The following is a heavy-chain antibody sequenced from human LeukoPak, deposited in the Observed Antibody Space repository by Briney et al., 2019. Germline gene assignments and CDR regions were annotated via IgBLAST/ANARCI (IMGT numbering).Heavy chain of an antibody. V-gene: IGHV3-30*18. CDR1: GFTFSSYG. Sequence: GGSLRLSCAASGFTFSSYGMHWVRQAPGKGLEWVAVTSSDLNVKLYADSVKGRFTISRDNSRSTLYLQMNSLRPEDTAIYYCAKALTSGWYLDAFNIWGQGTMVTVSS. CDR3: AKALTSGWYLDAFNI. J-gene: IGHJ3*02. CDR2: TSSDLNVK. D-gene: IGHD6-19*01.